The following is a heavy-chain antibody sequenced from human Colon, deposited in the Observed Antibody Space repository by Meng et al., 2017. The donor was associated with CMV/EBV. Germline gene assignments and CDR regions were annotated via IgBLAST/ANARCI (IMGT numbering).Heavy chain of an antibody. CDR2: IYYTGNA. CDR1: GGSISSYY. Sequence: SETLSLTCTVSGGSISSYYWSWIRQPPGKGLEWIGYIYYTGNAYYNPSLKSRLTIEVDTSRNQFSLKLTSVSAADTAMYYCARETSGWSTGIDYWGQGTLVTVSS. J-gene: IGHJ4*02. CDR3: ARETSGWSTGIDY. V-gene: IGHV4-59*01. D-gene: IGHD6-19*01.